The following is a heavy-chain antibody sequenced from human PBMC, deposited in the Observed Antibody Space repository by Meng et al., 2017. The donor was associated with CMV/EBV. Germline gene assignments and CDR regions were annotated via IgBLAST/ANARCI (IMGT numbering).Heavy chain of an antibody. V-gene: IGHV3-21*01. CDR3: ARGFSITALSDY. Sequence: GESLKISCAASGFTFSSYWMSWVRQAPGKGLEWVSSISSSSSYIYYADSVKGRFTISRDNAKNSLYLQMNSLRAEDTAVYYCARGFSITALSDYWGQGTLVTVSS. D-gene: IGHD1-14*01. CDR2: ISSSSSYI. J-gene: IGHJ4*02. CDR1: GFTFSSYW.